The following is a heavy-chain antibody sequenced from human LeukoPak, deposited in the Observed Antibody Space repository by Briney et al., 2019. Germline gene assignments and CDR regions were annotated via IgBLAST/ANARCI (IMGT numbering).Heavy chain of an antibody. CDR3: ARGGPYSRDAFDI. V-gene: IGHV3-74*01. J-gene: IGHJ3*02. CDR2: VNSDGSST. D-gene: IGHD3-16*01. Sequence: GGSLRLSCAASGFTLSTYWMHWVRQAPGKGLVWVSCVNSDGSSTPYADSVKGRFTISRDNAKKTLYLQMNSLRGEGTAVYYCARGGPYSRDAFDIWGQGTLVTVSS. CDR1: GFTLSTYW.